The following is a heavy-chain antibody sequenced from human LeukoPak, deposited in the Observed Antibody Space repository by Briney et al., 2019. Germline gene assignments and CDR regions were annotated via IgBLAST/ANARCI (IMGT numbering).Heavy chain of an antibody. V-gene: IGHV3-30*02. D-gene: IGHD3-22*01. J-gene: IGHJ4*02. CDR1: GFTFSSYG. CDR2: IRYDGSNK. CDR3: ARRAGDYSHPYDY. Sequence: GGSLRLSCAASGFTFSSYGMHWVRQAPGKGLEWVAFIRYDGSNKYYADSVKGRFTISRDNAKNTLYLQMNSLRAEDTAVYYCARRAGDYSHPYDYWGQGTLVTVSS.